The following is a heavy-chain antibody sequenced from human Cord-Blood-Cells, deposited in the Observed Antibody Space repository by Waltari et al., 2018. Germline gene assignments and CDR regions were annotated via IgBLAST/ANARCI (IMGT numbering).Heavy chain of an antibody. V-gene: IGHV1-2*02. D-gene: IGHD2-15*01. J-gene: IGHJ3*02. Sequence: QLVQSGAEVKKPGASVKVSCKASGYTFTGYYMHWVRQAPGQGLEWMGWINPNSGGTNYAQKFQGRVTMTRDTSISTAYMELSRLRSDDTAVYYCAREDIVVVVAATEDAFDIWGQGTMVTVSS. CDR2: INPNSGGT. CDR3: AREDIVVVVAATEDAFDI. CDR1: GYTFTGYY.